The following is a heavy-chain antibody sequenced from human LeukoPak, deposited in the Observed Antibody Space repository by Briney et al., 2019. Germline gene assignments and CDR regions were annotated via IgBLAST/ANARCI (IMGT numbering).Heavy chain of an antibody. CDR3: ARVTYYHILTGSYSGGDFDH. V-gene: IGHV1-8*01. Sequence: GASVKVSCKASGYTFTSYDINWVRQATGQGLEWMGWVNPNSGNAGYAQKFQGRVTMSRGTSTSTAYMELSSLRSEDTAVYYCARVTYYHILTGSYSGGDFDHWGQGTLVTVSS. D-gene: IGHD3-9*01. CDR1: GYTFTSYD. J-gene: IGHJ4*02. CDR2: VNPNSGNA.